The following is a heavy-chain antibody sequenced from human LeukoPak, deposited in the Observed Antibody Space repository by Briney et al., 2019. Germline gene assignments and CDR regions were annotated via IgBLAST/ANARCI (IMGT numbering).Heavy chain of an antibody. J-gene: IGHJ4*02. CDR2: IGGSGGCT. D-gene: IGHD3-3*01. CDR1: GFRFSSYA. Sequence: GGSLRHSCGASGFRFSSYAMSWVRQAPGKGLEWVSSIGGSGGCTHYTDSVKGRFAISRDNSKSTLYLQMNSLGTDDTALYYCVKGGQNFDFWRFDYWGQGTLVTASS. V-gene: IGHV3-23*01. CDR3: VKGGQNFDFWRFDY.